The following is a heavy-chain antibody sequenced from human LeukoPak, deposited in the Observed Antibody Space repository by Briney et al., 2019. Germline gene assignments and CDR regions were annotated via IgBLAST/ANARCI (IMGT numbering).Heavy chain of an antibody. V-gene: IGHV4-39*01. J-gene: IGHJ4*02. CDR3: ARHENIVVVVAATGFDY. D-gene: IGHD2-15*01. Sequence: SETLSLTCTVSGGSISSSSHYWGWIRQPPGKGLKWIGSIYYSGNTYYNPSLKSRVTISVDTSKNHFSLEVSSVTAADTAVYYCARHENIVVVVAATGFDYWGKGTLVTVSS. CDR1: GGSISSSSHY. CDR2: IYYSGNT.